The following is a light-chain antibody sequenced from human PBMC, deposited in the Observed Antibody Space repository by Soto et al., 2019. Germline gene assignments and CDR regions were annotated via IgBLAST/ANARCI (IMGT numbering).Light chain of an antibody. CDR1: SSNIGSNS. V-gene: IGLV1-44*01. J-gene: IGLJ7*01. CDR2: NNS. CDR3: TAWDDSLNGPV. Sequence: QAVVTQPPSASGTPGQRVTISCSGSSSNIGSNSVNWYQQLPGTAPKLLIYNNSLRPSGVPDRFSGSKSGTSASLAISGLQSEDEADYYCTAWDDSLNGPVFAGGTQLTVL.